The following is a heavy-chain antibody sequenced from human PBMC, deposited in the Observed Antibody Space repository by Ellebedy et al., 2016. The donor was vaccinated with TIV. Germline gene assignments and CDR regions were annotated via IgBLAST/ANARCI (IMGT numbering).Heavy chain of an antibody. J-gene: IGHJ4*02. CDR2: INHSGST. V-gene: IGHV4-34*01. CDR3: ARVGNWNYVFDY. D-gene: IGHD1-7*01. Sequence: GSLRLXXAVYGGSFSGYYWSWIRQPPGKGLEWIGEINHSGSTNYNPSLKSRVTISVDTSKNQFSLKLSSVTAADTAVYYCARVGNWNYVFDYWGQGTLVTVSS. CDR1: GGSFSGYY.